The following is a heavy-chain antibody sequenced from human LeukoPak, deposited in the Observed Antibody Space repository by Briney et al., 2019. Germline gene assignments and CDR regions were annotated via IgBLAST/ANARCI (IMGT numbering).Heavy chain of an antibody. V-gene: IGHV3-7*01. CDR2: IGKDGSWI. D-gene: IGHD2/OR15-2a*01. CDR1: GFIFTDYT. Sequence: GGSLRLSCATSGFIFTDYTMNWVRQAPGKGLEWVANIGKDGSWIHYVDSVEGRFTISRDNAKNSLYLQMNSLTADDTAVYYCARDLDLYATDQWGQGTLVTVSS. CDR3: ARDLDLYATDQ. J-gene: IGHJ5*02.